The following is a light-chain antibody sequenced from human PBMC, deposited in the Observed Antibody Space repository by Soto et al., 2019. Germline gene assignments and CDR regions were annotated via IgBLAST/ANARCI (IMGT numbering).Light chain of an antibody. J-gene: IGLJ1*01. V-gene: IGLV2-14*01. Sequence: SVLTRPASVSGSPGQSLPISCSVTSSDIGSYNYVSWYQQHPGKAPKLMIYEVNNRPSVVSHRFSGSKSGNTASLTMSGLQAEDEADYYCSSYTGSSTLYVFGTGTKVTGL. CDR2: EVN. CDR3: SSYTGSSTLYV. CDR1: SSDIGSYNY.